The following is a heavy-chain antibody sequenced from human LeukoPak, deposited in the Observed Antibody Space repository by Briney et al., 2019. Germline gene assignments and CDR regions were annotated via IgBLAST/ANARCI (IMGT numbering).Heavy chain of an antibody. V-gene: IGHV4-39*01. Sequence: PSETLSLTCTVSGVSISSSNSYWGWIRQPPGKGLEWIGSIYYSGNTYYNASLKSQVSISIDTSKNQFSLRLTSVTAADTAVYYCARFGMGGAILDYWGQGTLVTVSS. CDR1: GVSISSSNSY. J-gene: IGHJ4*02. CDR3: ARFGMGGAILDY. CDR2: IYYSGNT. D-gene: IGHD1-26*01.